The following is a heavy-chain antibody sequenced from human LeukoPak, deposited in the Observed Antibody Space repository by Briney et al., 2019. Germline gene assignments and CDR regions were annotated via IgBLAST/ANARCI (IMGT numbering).Heavy chain of an antibody. D-gene: IGHD3-16*02. J-gene: IGHJ4*02. CDR3: TSDLWDYVWGSYRYREAY. CDR2: IKSKTDGGTT. CDR1: GLSFSTYS. Sequence: GGSLRLSCAASGLSFSTYSMNWVRQAPGKGLEWVGRIKSKTDGGTTDYAAPVKGRFTISRDDSQNTLYLQMNSLKTEDTAVYYCTSDLWDYVWGSYRYREAYWGQGTLVTVSS. V-gene: IGHV3-15*01.